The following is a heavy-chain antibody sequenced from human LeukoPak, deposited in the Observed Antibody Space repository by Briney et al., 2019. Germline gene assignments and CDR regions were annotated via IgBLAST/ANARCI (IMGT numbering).Heavy chain of an antibody. CDR1: GGSISSSSYY. V-gene: IGHV4-39*01. J-gene: IGHJ6*03. D-gene: IGHD3-3*01. CDR3: ARLPRYGFWSGSNYMDV. Sequence: PSETLSLTCTVSGGSISSSSYYWGWIRQPPGKGLEWIGSIYYSGSTYYNPSLKSRVTISVDTSKNQFSLKLSSVTAADTAVYYCARLPRYGFWSGSNYMDVWGKGTTVTVSS. CDR2: IYYSGST.